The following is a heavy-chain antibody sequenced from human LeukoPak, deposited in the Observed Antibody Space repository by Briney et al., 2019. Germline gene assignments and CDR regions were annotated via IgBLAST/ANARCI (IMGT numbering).Heavy chain of an antibody. Sequence: PGGSLRLSCAASGFTFSDYYMSWIRQAPGKGLEWVSYISSSGSTIYYADSVKGRFTISRDNSKNTLYLQMNSLRAEDTAVYYCARVGYSSSCFDYWGQGTLVTVSS. D-gene: IGHD6-6*01. CDR3: ARVGYSSSCFDY. CDR2: ISSSGSTI. J-gene: IGHJ4*02. V-gene: IGHV3-11*01. CDR1: GFTFSDYY.